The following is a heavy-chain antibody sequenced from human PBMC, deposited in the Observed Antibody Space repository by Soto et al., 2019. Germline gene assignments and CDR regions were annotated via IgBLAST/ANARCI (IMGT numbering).Heavy chain of an antibody. Sequence: QVTLKESGPVLVKPTETLTLTCTVSGFSLSNARMGVSWIRQPPGKALEWLAHIFSNDEKSYSTSLKSRLTTPKDTSTSQVVLTMTNMDPVDTATYYCARIGSSSWYDPGDLDYWGQGTLVTVSS. V-gene: IGHV2-26*01. CDR3: ARIGSSSWYDPGDLDY. CDR1: GFSLSNARMG. D-gene: IGHD6-13*01. CDR2: IFSNDEK. J-gene: IGHJ4*02.